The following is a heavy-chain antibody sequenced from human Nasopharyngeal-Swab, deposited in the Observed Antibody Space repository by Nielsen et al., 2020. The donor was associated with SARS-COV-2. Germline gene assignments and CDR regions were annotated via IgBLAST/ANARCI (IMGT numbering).Heavy chain of an antibody. V-gene: IGHV1-8*03. D-gene: IGHD2-2*01. CDR1: GYTFTSND. Sequence: ASGKDPCKASGYTFTSNDNNGERQATGQGREWRGGMNHNRGNTGYAQKFQGRVTITRTTSISTAYMELSSLRSEDTAVYYCARVYCSSTSCFYGMDVWGQGTTVTVSS. CDR3: ARVYCSSTSCFYGMDV. CDR2: MNHNRGNT. J-gene: IGHJ6*02.